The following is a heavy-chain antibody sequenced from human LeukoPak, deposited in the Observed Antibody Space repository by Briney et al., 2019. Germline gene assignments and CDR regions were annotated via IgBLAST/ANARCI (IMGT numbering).Heavy chain of an antibody. D-gene: IGHD2-21*01. CDR2: ISGSGGST. CDR1: GFTFSSYA. V-gene: IGHV3-23*01. J-gene: IGHJ4*02. Sequence: GGSLRLSCAASGFTFSSYAMSWVRQAPGKGLEWVSAISGSGGSTYYADSVKGRFTISRDNSKNTLYLQMNSLRAEDTAVYYCAKDTGVYCGGDCYSMTLDYWGQGTLVTVSS. CDR3: AKDTGVYCGGDCYSMTLDY.